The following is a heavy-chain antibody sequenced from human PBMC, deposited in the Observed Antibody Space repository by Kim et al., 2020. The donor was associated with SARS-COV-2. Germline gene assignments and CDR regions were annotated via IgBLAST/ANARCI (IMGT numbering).Heavy chain of an antibody. CDR3: VRVAGSGWFDP. CDR1: GGSISGSY. V-gene: IGHV4-59*08. D-gene: IGHD6-19*01. Sequence: SETLSLTCTVSGGSISGSYWTWIRQPPGKGLEWIGYIYYSGNTYYNPSLKSRVTISVDTSKNQFSLKLSSVSAADTAVYYCVRVAGSGWFDPWGQGTLVT. CDR2: IYYSGNT. J-gene: IGHJ5*02.